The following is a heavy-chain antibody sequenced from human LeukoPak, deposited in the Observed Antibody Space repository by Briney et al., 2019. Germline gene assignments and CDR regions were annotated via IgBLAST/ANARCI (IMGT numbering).Heavy chain of an antibody. CDR1: GGSISSHY. CDR3: ARGPLGSGYTYFDY. J-gene: IGHJ4*02. CDR2: IYYTGNT. V-gene: IGHV4-59*11. D-gene: IGHD5-12*01. Sequence: AETLSLTCTVSGGSISSHYWSWIRQPPGKGLEWIGYIYYTGNTNHNPSLKSQVTISVDTSKNQISLKLYSVTAADTAVYYCARGPLGSGYTYFDYWGQGTLVTVSS.